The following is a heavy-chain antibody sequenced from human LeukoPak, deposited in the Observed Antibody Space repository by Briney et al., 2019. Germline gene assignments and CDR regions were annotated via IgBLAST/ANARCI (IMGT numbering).Heavy chain of an antibody. J-gene: IGHJ5*02. V-gene: IGHV1-2*02. CDR3: ARIPPRDNWFDP. CDR2: INPNSGGT. CDR1: GYTFTGYY. Sequence: ASVKVSCKASGYTFTGYYMHWVRQAPGQGLEWMGWINPNSGGTNYAQKFQGRVTMTRDTSISTAYMELSRLRSDDTAVYYRARIPPRDNWFDPWGQGTLVTVSS.